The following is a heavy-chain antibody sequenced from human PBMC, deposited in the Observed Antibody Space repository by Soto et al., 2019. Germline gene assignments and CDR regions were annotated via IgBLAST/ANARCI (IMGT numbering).Heavy chain of an antibody. V-gene: IGHV4-31*03. CDR2: IYYSGST. D-gene: IGHD6-13*01. CDR1: GGSISSGGYY. J-gene: IGHJ5*02. CDR3: ARGRAAAGTFDP. Sequence: SETLSLTCTVSGGSISSGGYYWSCIRQHPGKGLEWIGYIYYSGSTYYNPSLKSRVTISVDTSKNQFSLKLSSVTAADTAVYYCARGRAAAGTFDPWGQGTLVTVSS.